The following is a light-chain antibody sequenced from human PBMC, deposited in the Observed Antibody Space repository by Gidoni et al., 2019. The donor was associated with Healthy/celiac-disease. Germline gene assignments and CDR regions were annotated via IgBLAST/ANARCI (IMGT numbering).Light chain of an antibody. Sequence: DNQMTQSPSSLSASVGDRVTITCRASQSISSFLNWYQQKPGKAPKLLIYAASSLQSGVPSRFSGSGSGTDFTLTISSLQPEDFATYYCQQSYSTLFTFGGGTKVEIK. CDR2: AAS. CDR1: QSISSF. CDR3: QQSYSTLFT. V-gene: IGKV1-39*01. J-gene: IGKJ4*01.